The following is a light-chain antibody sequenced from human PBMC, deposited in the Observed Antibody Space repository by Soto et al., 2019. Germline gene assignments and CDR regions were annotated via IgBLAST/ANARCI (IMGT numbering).Light chain of an antibody. CDR2: GAS. Sequence: DIQMTQSPSSLSASIGDRVTITCRASQSITRYLNWYQQKPGKAPRLLICGASSLQSGVPSRFSGSGCGTDFTLTINTLQPEDFATYHFQQSARAPRTFGQGTKVEIK. J-gene: IGKJ1*01. CDR1: QSITRY. CDR3: QQSARAPRT. V-gene: IGKV1-39*01.